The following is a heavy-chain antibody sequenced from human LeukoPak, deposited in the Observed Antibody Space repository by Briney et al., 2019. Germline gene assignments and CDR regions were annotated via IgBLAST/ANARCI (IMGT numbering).Heavy chain of an antibody. J-gene: IGHJ3*02. CDR1: GFTVSSNY. V-gene: IGHV3-66*02. CDR2: SYSGGST. Sequence: GGSLRLSCAASGFTVSSNYISWVRQAPGKGLECVSVSYSGGSTDYADSVKGRFTISRDNSKNTLYLQMNSLRPEDTAVYYCARGVIRGIDAFDIWGQGTMVTVSS. CDR3: ARGVIRGIDAFDI. D-gene: IGHD3-10*01.